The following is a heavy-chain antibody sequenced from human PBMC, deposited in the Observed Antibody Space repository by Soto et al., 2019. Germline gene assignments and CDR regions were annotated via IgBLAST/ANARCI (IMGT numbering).Heavy chain of an antibody. Sequence: ASVKVSCKASGYTFTSYDINWVRQATGQGLEWMGWMNPNSGNTGYAQKLQGRVTMTKNTSISTAYIELSSLRSEDTAMKYSERVYEDFWSGYMSYYYYYYMDVWGKGTTVTVSS. CDR3: ERVYEDFWSGYMSYYYYYYMDV. V-gene: IGHV1-8*01. CDR1: GYTFTSYD. CDR2: MNPNSGNT. J-gene: IGHJ6*03. D-gene: IGHD3-3*02.